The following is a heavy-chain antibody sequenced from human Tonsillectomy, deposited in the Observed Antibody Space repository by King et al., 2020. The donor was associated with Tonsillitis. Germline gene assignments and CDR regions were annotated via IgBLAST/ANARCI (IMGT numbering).Heavy chain of an antibody. D-gene: IGHD6-19*01. J-gene: IGHJ3*02. Sequence: QVQLQESGPGLVKPSQTLSLTCTVSGGSITSGGYYWSWVRQHPGKGLEWIGYIYYSGSTYYNPSLKSRVSISVDTSKNQFSLKLSSVTAADTAVYFCARDGSGWSDNAFDIWGQGTMVTVCS. CDR2: IYYSGST. CDR3: ARDGSGWSDNAFDI. V-gene: IGHV4-31*03. CDR1: GGSITSGGYY.